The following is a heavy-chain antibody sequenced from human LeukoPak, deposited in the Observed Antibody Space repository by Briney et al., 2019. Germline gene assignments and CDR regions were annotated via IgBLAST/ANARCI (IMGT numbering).Heavy chain of an antibody. CDR3: ARFLPGGYYRGFIDY. V-gene: IGHV1-2*02. J-gene: IGHJ4*02. Sequence: GASVKVSCKASGYTFTGYYIHWVRQAPGQGLEWMGWINPNSGGTNYAQKFQGRVTMTRDTSMSTDYMELSGLRSDDTAVYYCARFLPGGYYRGFIDYWGQGTLVTVSS. D-gene: IGHD3-3*01. CDR2: INPNSGGT. CDR1: GYTFTGYY.